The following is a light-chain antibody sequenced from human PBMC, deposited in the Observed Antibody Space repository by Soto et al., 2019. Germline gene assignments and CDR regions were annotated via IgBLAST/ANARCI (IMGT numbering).Light chain of an antibody. J-gene: IGLJ3*02. CDR2: EVT. V-gene: IGLV2-8*01. CDR1: SSDIGGYYA. Sequence: QSALTQPPSASGSPGQSVTISCTGTSSDIGGYYAVSLYLQHPGKAPKLILYEVTKRPSGVPDRFAGSKSGNTASLTVSGLQADDEGDYYCSSYAGSNNFLVFGGGTKLTVL. CDR3: SSYAGSNNFLV.